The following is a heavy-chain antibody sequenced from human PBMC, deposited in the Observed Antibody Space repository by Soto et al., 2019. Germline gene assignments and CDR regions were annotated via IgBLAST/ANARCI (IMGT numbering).Heavy chain of an antibody. Sequence: SVKVSCKASGYSFASYGISWVRQAPGQGLEWMGWISAYNGNTNYAQKLQGRVTMTTDTSTSTAYMELSSLRSEDTAVYYCARSIVVVNAQDYWGQGTLVTVSS. CDR2: ISAYNGNT. D-gene: IGHD2-21*01. CDR1: GYSFASYG. V-gene: IGHV1-18*01. CDR3: ARSIVVVNAQDY. J-gene: IGHJ4*02.